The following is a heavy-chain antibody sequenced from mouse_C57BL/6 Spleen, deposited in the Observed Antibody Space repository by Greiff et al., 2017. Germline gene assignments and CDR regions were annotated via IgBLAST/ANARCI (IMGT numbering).Heavy chain of an antibody. Sequence: VQLQQPGAELVKPGASVKMSCKASGYTFTSYWITWVKQRPGQGLEWIGDIYPGSGSTNYNEKFKSKATLTVDTSSSTAYMQLSSLTSDDSAVYYCARGGNYYGSSDWYFDVWGTGTTVTVSS. D-gene: IGHD1-1*01. V-gene: IGHV1-55*01. CDR3: ARGGNYYGSSDWYFDV. CDR1: GYTFTSYW. CDR2: IYPGSGST. J-gene: IGHJ1*03.